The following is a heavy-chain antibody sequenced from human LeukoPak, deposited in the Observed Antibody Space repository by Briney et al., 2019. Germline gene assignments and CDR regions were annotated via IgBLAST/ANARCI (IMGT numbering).Heavy chain of an antibody. Sequence: GGSLRLSCAASGFTVSSNYMSWVRQAPGKGLEWVSVIYSGGSTYYADSVKGRFTISRDNSKNTLYLQMNSLRAEDTAVYYCARDPQYSSSWNFDYSGQATLVTVSS. CDR3: ARDPQYSSSWNFDY. J-gene: IGHJ4*02. V-gene: IGHV3-66*02. CDR2: IYSGGST. CDR1: GFTVSSNY. D-gene: IGHD6-13*01.